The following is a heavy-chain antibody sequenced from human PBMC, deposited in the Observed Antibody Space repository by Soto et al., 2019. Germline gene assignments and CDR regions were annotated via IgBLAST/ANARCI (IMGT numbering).Heavy chain of an antibody. J-gene: IGHJ5*02. V-gene: IGHV1-18*01. CDR1: GYTFSTYG. D-gene: IGHD1-1*01. CDR3: AGDWKGAEGFDP. Sequence: QVQLVQSGAEVKKPGASVKVSCKASGYTFSTYGFSWVRQAPGQGLEWMGWIGADNGDTNYAQNFQCRVAITTDTSTTTSYMELRSLTSDDTAVYFCAGDWKGAEGFDPGGQGTLVTVSS. CDR2: IGADNGDT.